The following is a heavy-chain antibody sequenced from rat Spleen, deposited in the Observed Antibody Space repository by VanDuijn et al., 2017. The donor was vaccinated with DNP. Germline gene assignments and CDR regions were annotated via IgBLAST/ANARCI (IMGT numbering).Heavy chain of an antibody. D-gene: IGHD4-3*01. CDR3: VREEFGVRY. CDR1: GLNFNDYW. Sequence: EVKLVESGGGLVQPGRSLKLSCAASGLNFNDYWMGWVRQAPGKGREWIGEINEDSSIINYTPSLKDKFIISRDNARSTLYLQMSKLGSEDTASYYCVREEFGVRYWGQGVMVTVSS. J-gene: IGHJ2*01. V-gene: IGHV4-2*01. CDR2: INEDSSII.